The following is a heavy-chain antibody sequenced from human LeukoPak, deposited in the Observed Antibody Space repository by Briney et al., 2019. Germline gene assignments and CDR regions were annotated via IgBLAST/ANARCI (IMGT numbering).Heavy chain of an antibody. CDR3: ARDKAVGPTLLDY. J-gene: IGHJ4*02. Sequence: PGGPLRLSCAASGFTFSGYWMSWVRQAPGKGLEWVANIKQDGSEKYFVDSVGGRFTISRDNAKNSLYLEMNSLRAEDTAVYYCARDKAVGPTLLDYWGQGTLVTVSS. V-gene: IGHV3-7*01. CDR1: GFTFSGYW. D-gene: IGHD1-26*01. CDR2: IKQDGSEK.